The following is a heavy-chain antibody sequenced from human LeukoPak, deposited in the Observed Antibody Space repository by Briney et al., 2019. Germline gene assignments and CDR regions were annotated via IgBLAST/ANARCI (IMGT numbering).Heavy chain of an antibody. CDR3: ARGDSSGYPDY. CDR2: IYQSGGT. Sequence: PSETLSLTCAVYDGSFSGYYWSWIRRPPGKGLEWIGEIYQSGGTNYNPSLKSRVTISVDKSKNQFSLKLNSVTAADTAVYYCARGDSSGYPDYWGQGTLVTVSS. D-gene: IGHD3-22*01. CDR1: DGSFSGYY. V-gene: IGHV4-34*01. J-gene: IGHJ4*02.